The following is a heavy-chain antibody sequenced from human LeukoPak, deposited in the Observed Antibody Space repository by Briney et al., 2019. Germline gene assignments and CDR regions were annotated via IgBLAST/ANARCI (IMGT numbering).Heavy chain of an antibody. V-gene: IGHV3-9*01. CDR2: ISWNSGSI. J-gene: IGHJ3*02. CDR3: AKDLRDYGYYRAFDI. Sequence: GRSLRLSCAASGFTFDDYAMHWVRQAPGKGLEWVSGISWNSGSIGYADSVKGRFTISRDNAKNSLYLQMNSLRAEDTALYYCAKDLRDYGYYRAFDIWGQGTMVTVSS. CDR1: GFTFDDYA. D-gene: IGHD4-17*01.